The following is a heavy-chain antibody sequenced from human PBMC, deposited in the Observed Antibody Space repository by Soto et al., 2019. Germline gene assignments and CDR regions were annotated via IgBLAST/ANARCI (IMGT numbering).Heavy chain of an antibody. CDR1: GGTFSSYA. V-gene: IGHV1-69*13. Sequence: ASVKVSCKASGGTFSSYAISWVRQAPGQGLEWMGGIIPIFDTANYAQKFQGRVTITADESTSTAYMELSSLRSEDTAVYYCARVAGDFWSGYYGWFDPWGRGTLVTVSS. CDR3: ARVAGDFWSGYYGWFDP. D-gene: IGHD3-3*01. J-gene: IGHJ5*02. CDR2: IIPIFDTA.